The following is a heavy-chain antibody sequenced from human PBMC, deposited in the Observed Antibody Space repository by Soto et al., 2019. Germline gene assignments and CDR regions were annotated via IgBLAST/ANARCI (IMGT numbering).Heavy chain of an antibody. D-gene: IGHD2-8*02. CDR2: IIPILGIE. Sequence: QVQLVQSGAEVKKPGSSVKVSCKASGGTFSSYTISWVRQAPGQGLEWMGRIIPILGIENYAQKFQGRVTITADKSTSTAYMEVSSLRSEDTDVYYCQIRVEDAFDIWGQGTMVTVSS. CDR3: QIRVEDAFDI. CDR1: GGTFSSYT. V-gene: IGHV1-69*02. J-gene: IGHJ3*02.